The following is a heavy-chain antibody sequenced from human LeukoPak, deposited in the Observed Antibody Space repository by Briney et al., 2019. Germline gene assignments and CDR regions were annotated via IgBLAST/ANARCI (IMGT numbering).Heavy chain of an antibody. D-gene: IGHD6-13*01. V-gene: IGHV5-51*01. J-gene: IGHJ6*03. Sequence: GESLKISCQGSGYNFPIYWIGWGRQMPGQGLEWMGIIYPDDSNTIYGPSFQGQVTISADKSINTAYLEWSSLKASDNAIYYCARQGAAGKYYYYYMDVWGKGTTVTVSS. CDR2: IYPDDSNT. CDR3: ARQGAAGKYYYYYMDV. CDR1: GYNFPIYW.